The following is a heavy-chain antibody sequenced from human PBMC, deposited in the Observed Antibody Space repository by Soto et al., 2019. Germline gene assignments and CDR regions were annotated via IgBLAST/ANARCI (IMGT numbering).Heavy chain of an antibody. J-gene: IGHJ4*02. Sequence: QVQRQQWGAGLLKPSETLSLTCAVYGGSFSGYYWSWIRQPPGKGLEWIGEINHSGSTNYNPSLKGRVTISVDTSKNQFSLKLSSVTAADTAVYYCAGRGYSYGYKDYWGQGTLVTVSS. CDR3: AGRGYSYGYKDY. CDR2: INHSGST. V-gene: IGHV4-34*01. CDR1: GGSFSGYY. D-gene: IGHD5-18*01.